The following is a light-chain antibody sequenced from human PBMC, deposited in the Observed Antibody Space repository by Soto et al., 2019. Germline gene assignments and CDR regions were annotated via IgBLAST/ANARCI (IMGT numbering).Light chain of an antibody. J-gene: IGKJ3*01. Sequence: DIPLTQSPSFLSASVGDRVTITCRASQGISSYLAWYQQRPGKAPKVLIYAASTLQSGVPPRFRGSRSGTEFTLTISSLRPEDSAIYYCQQLITSPFSFGPGSKVDIK. CDR2: AAS. V-gene: IGKV1-9*01. CDR3: QQLITSPFS. CDR1: QGISSY.